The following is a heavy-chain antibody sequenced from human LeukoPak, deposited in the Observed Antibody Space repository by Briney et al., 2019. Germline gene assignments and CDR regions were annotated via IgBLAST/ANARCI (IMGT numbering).Heavy chain of an antibody. J-gene: IGHJ5*02. CDR2: ISDSGTTT. CDR1: RFTFSAHA. V-gene: IGHV3-23*01. Sequence: GGSLRLSCAASRFTFSAHAMSWLRQAPGKGLEWVSAISDSGTTTHYADSVKGRFTISRDNSKNTLSLQMNSLRAEDTAVYYCAALWFDPWGQGTLVTVPS. CDR3: AALWFDP.